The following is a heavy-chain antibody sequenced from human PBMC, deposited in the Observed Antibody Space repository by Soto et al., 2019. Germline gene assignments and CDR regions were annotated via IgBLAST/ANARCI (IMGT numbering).Heavy chain of an antibody. CDR2: IIPVFGTT. J-gene: IGHJ3*02. V-gene: IGHV1-69*13. D-gene: IGHD3-22*01. CDR1: GGTFSSYG. CDR3: ARGLYYYDSSGYSDAFDI. Sequence: SVKVSCKAFGGTFSSYGVSWVRQAPGQGLEWVGRIIPVFGTTHYAQKFQGRVTVTADESTSTAHMELSSLRSEDTAVYHCARGLYYYDSSGYSDAFDIWGQGTMVTVSS.